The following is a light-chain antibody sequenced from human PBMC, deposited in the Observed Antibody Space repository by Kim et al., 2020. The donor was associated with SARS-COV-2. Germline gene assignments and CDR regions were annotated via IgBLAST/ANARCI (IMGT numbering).Light chain of an antibody. J-gene: IGKJ1*01. CDR3: QQYGNSPQT. Sequence: EIVLTQSPGTLSLSPGERATLSCRASQSVSSSYLAWYQQKPGQAPRLLIYGACNRATGIPDRFSGSGSGTDFTLTISRLEPEDFAVYFCQQYGNSPQTFAQGTKVDIK. CDR1: QSVSSSY. V-gene: IGKV3-20*01. CDR2: GAC.